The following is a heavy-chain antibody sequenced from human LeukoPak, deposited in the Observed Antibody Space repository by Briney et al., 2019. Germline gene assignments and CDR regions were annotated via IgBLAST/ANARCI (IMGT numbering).Heavy chain of an antibody. J-gene: IGHJ4*02. V-gene: IGHV4-39*01. CDR1: GDSISSSRFY. CDR2: ILYTGRT. CDR3: ARRDVGATIDY. Sequence: SETLSLTCTVSGDSISSSRFYWAWIRQPPGKGLEWIGSILYTGRTFYNPSLKSRVTISVDTSKNQFSLRLGSVTASDTAVYYCARRDVGATIDYWGQGTLVAVSS. D-gene: IGHD1-26*01.